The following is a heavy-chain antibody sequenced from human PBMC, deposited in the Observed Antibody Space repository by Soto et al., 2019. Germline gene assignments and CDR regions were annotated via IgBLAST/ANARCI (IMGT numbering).Heavy chain of an antibody. D-gene: IGHD5-18*01. J-gene: IGHJ4*02. CDR1: GFTFSSYG. CDR3: AKSDTTMVLPDY. CDR2: ISFDGTNE. V-gene: IGHV3-30*18. Sequence: QVQLVESGGGVVQPGRSLRLSCAASGFTFSSYGMHWVRQAPGKGLEWVAVISFDGTNEYYVDSVKGRFTISRDNSKNTLYLQMNSLRAEDTAVYYCAKSDTTMVLPDYWGQGTLLTVSS.